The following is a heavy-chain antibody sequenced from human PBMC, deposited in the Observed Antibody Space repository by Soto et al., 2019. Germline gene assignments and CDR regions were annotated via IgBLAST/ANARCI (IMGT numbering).Heavy chain of an antibody. CDR3: ARGGSLYWYFDL. J-gene: IGHJ2*01. CDR2: INAGNGNT. CDR1: GYTFTNYA. Sequence: ASVKVSCKASGYTFTNYAMHWVRQAPGQRPEWTGWINAGNGNTKFSQRFQGRVTITRDTSANIAYMELSSLTSEDTAVYYCARGGSLYWYFDLWGRGTLVTVSS. V-gene: IGHV1-3*01. D-gene: IGHD1-26*01.